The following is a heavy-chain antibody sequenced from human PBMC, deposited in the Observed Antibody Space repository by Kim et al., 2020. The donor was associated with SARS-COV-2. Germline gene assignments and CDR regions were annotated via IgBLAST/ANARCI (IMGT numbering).Heavy chain of an antibody. CDR3: ARGTIVVVGGNGFDS. V-gene: IGHV4-39*07. J-gene: IGHJ4*02. Sequence: SETLSITCTVSGDSISSSTSYWGWIRQPPGKGLEWIGTIYFVGSTYYNPSVKSRVTISIDTSKNQFSLTLSSLTAADTAVYYCARGTIVVVGGNGFDSWGQGTLVTVSS. CDR2: IYFVGST. D-gene: IGHD2-21*01. CDR1: GDSISSSTSY.